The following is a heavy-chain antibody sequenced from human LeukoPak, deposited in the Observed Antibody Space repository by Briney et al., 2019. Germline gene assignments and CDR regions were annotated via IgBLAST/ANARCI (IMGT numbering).Heavy chain of an antibody. D-gene: IGHD2-2*01. V-gene: IGHV3-30*03. Sequence: GRSLRLSCAASGFTFSSYGMHWVRQAPGKGLQWVAVISYDGSNKYYADSVKGRFTISRDNSKNTLDLQMNSLRAEDTAVYYCARDLLITAAVMHGWFDPWGQGTLVTVSS. CDR1: GFTFSSYG. CDR3: ARDLLITAAVMHGWFDP. CDR2: ISYDGSNK. J-gene: IGHJ5*02.